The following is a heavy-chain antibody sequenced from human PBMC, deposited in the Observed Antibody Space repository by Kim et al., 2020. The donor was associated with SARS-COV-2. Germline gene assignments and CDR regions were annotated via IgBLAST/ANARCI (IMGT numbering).Heavy chain of an antibody. D-gene: IGHD3-22*01. V-gene: IGHV5-51*01. CDR3: ARHYYYDSSGYYRLYYFDY. J-gene: IGHJ4*02. CDR2: IYPGDSDT. Sequence: GESLKISCKGSGYSFTSYWIGWVRQMPGKGLEWMGIIYPGDSDTRYSPSFQGQVTISADKSISTAYLQWSSLKASDTAMYYCARHYYYDSSGYYRLYYFDYWGQRTLVTVSS. CDR1: GYSFTSYW.